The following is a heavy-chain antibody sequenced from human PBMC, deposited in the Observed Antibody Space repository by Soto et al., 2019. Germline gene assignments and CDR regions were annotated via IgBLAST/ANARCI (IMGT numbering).Heavy chain of an antibody. V-gene: IGHV4-34*01. D-gene: IGHD6-13*01. Sequence: SETLSLTCTVSGGSISGYYWSWIRQPPGKGLEWIGEINHSGSTNYNPSLKSRVTISVDTSKNQFSLNLSSVTAADTAVYYCARAGSRGWYVSFDIWGHRTMVSDSS. CDR1: GGSISGYY. CDR3: ARAGSRGWYVSFDI. J-gene: IGHJ3*02. CDR2: INHSGST.